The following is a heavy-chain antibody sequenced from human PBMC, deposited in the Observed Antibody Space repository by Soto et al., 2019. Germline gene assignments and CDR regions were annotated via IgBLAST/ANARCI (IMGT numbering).Heavy chain of an antibody. J-gene: IGHJ6*02. V-gene: IGHV3-48*02. CDR3: ASGKRWNFERGYFFYGMDV. CDR2: ISSSSSTI. CDR1: GFTFSSYG. Sequence: GGSLRLSCAASGFTFSSYGINWVRQAPGKGLEWLSYISSSSSTIYYADSVKGRFTISRDNANNSLFLQMNSLRDEDTAVYYCASGKRWNFERGYFFYGMDVWGQGTTVTVSS. D-gene: IGHD1-7*01.